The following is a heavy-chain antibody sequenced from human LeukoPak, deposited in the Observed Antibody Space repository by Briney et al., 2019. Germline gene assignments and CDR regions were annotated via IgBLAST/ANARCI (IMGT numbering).Heavy chain of an antibody. J-gene: IGHJ5*02. V-gene: IGHV4-4*02. CDR2: IYHSGST. D-gene: IGHD3-10*01. CDR1: GGSISSSYW. CDR3: ARQHGSGRTFDP. Sequence: SETLSLTCAVSGGSISSSYWWSWVRQPPGKGMEWIGEIYHSGSTNYNPSLKSRVTISVDKSKNQFSLNLSSVTAADTAVYYCARQHGSGRTFDPCGQGTLVTVSS.